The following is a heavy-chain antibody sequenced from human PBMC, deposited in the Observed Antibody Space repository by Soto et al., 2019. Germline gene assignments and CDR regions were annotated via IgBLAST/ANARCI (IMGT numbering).Heavy chain of an antibody. CDR3: ARPTRQWLGLRYYYGMDV. J-gene: IGHJ6*02. V-gene: IGHV4-34*01. CDR1: GGSFSGYY. CDR2: INHSGTT. Sequence: PSETLSLTCAVYGGSFSGYYWSWIPQPPGKGLEWIGEINHSGTTNYNPSLKSRVTISVDTSKNQFSLNLSSVTAADTAVYYCARPTRQWLGLRYYYGMDVWGQGTTVTVS. D-gene: IGHD6-19*01.